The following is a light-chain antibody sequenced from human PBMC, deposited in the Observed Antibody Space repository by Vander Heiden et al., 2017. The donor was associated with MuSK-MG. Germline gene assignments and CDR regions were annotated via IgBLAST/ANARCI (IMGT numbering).Light chain of an antibody. CDR2: DAS. CDR3: QQDYNLPRT. Sequence: IPRTRSPSSLSASVGDRVTITCQASQDIRNYLGWYQQKPGKAPKLLIYDASNLQRGVPPRFSGSGFGTDFTLTISSLQPEDFATYYCQQDYNLPRTFGGGTQVEIK. V-gene: IGKV1-6*01. CDR1: QDIRNY. J-gene: IGKJ4*01.